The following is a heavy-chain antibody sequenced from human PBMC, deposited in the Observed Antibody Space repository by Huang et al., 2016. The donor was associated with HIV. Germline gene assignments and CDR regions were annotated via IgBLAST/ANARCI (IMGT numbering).Heavy chain of an antibody. J-gene: IGHJ6*03. V-gene: IGHV4-34*01. CDR2: LTPGGPS. CDR3: ARLPTPSYYDTWSLSSVEEDFFYFNMDL. Sequence: QVRLEQWGEGVVKPSETLSLNCAVYGASFGSYFWSWIRQSPVKGLQWIGELTPGGPSNYTQVLQSVVIMSVDTTKNQFSLSLRTMTAADAAIYYCARLPTPSYYDTWSLSSVEEDFFYFNMDLWGQGTPVIVSS. CDR1: GASFGSYF. D-gene: IGHD3-3*01.